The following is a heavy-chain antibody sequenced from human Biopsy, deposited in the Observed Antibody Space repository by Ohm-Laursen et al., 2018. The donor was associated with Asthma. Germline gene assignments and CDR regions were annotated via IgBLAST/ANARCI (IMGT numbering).Heavy chain of an antibody. CDR1: GGYLTGHY. V-gene: IGHV4-34*01. D-gene: IGHD1-20*01. Sequence: TLSLTCTVYGGYLTGHYWNWIRQPPGKGLEWIGEIDQSGYTDYNPSLKSRVTISADTSKNQFHLNLSSVTAADTAVYFCARAAITGIRGWFDPWGQGTQVTVSS. CDR3: ARAAITGIRGWFDP. CDR2: IDQSGYT. J-gene: IGHJ5*02.